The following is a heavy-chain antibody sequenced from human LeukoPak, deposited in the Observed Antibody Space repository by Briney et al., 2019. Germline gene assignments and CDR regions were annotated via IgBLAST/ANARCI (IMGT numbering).Heavy chain of an antibody. Sequence: GGSLRLSCAASGFTFSSYSMSWVRQAPGKGLEWASGISVSGHKTYHADSVKGRFTISRDNSKNMVYLQMNSLRAEDTAVYYCVKDLVGYDSSGYRDYWGQGTLVTVSS. D-gene: IGHD3-22*01. J-gene: IGHJ4*02. CDR1: GFTFSSYS. V-gene: IGHV3-23*01. CDR3: VKDLVGYDSSGYRDY. CDR2: ISVSGHKT.